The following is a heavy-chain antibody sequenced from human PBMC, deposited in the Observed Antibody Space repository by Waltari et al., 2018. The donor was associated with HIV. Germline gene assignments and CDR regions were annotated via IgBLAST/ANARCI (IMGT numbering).Heavy chain of an antibody. J-gene: IGHJ4*02. D-gene: IGHD3-3*01. CDR1: GDSVTRNSAA. CDR3: ARDGFGPDY. CDR2: TKDRSKWFN. Sequence: QVHLRLSGPGLVTPSQTLSLSCVVSGDSVTRNSAAWIWVRYSPSRGFEWLGRTKDRSKWFNDYEEALKGRVAVTSDTGENSFSLHLLSVTSEDTAIYYCARDGFGPDYWSQGARVVVSA. V-gene: IGHV6-1*01.